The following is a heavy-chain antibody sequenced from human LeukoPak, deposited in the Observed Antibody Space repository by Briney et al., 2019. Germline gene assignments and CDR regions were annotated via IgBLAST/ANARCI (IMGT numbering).Heavy chain of an antibody. CDR1: GYTFTSYD. CDR2: MNPNSGNT. Sequence: ASVKVSCKASGYTFTSYDINWVRQATGQGLEWMGWMNPNSGNTNYAQKFQGRVTMTRDTSISTAYMELSRLRSDDTAVYYCAREIPWLFRAFDYWGQGTLVTVSS. D-gene: IGHD3-22*01. CDR3: AREIPWLFRAFDY. V-gene: IGHV1-2*02. J-gene: IGHJ4*02.